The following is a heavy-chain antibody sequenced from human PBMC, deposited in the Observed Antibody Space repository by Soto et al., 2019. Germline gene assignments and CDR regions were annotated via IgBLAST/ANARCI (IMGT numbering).Heavy chain of an antibody. CDR2: ISACKGNA. Sequence: ASVKVCGKASGYTFTSYGISWVRQAPGQGLEWMGWISACKGNANYAQKLQGRVTMTTDTSTSTAYMELRSLRSADTAVYYCARDTADEQQLALDYWGQGTLVTVSS. D-gene: IGHD6-13*01. CDR3: ARDTADEQQLALDY. CDR1: GYTFTSYG. V-gene: IGHV1-18*04. J-gene: IGHJ4*02.